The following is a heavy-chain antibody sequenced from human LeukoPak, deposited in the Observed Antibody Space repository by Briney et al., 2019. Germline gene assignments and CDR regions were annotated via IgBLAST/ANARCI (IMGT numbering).Heavy chain of an antibody. D-gene: IGHD3-10*01. CDR2: IYYNGRT. J-gene: IGHJ4*02. Sequence: PSETLSLTCSVSGGSFNSDPYYWSWIRQPPGKGLEWIGDIYYNGRTTYNPSLKSPVTISVDTSKNQFSLKLISVTPADTAVYYCARNPREGSTYGTFDYWGQGTQVTVSS. CDR1: GGSFNSDPYY. CDR3: ARNPREGSTYGTFDY. V-gene: IGHV4-61*01.